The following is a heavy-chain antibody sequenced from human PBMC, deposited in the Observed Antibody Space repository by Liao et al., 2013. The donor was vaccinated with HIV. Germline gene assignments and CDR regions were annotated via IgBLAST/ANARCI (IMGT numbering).Heavy chain of an antibody. CDR3: ASSLATPATPRDDY. V-gene: IGHV4-34*01. Sequence: VQLQQWGAQLLKPSETLSLTCAVYGGSLSGHFWSWIRQPPGKGLEWIGEVNHSGDTTYNPSLKRRLTISVDMSKNQFSLKLTSVTATDTAMYFCASSLATPATPRDDYWGQGTLVTVSS. D-gene: IGHD3-16*01. CDR1: GGSLSGHF. J-gene: IGHJ4*02. CDR2: VNHSGDT.